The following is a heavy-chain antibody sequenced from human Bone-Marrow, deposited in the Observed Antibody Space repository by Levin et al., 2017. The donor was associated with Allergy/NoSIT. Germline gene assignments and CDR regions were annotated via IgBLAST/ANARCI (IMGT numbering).Heavy chain of an antibody. CDR2: ISAYNGNT. D-gene: IGHD3-16*02. J-gene: IGHJ6*03. CDR1: GYTFTSYG. Sequence: ASVKVSCKASGYTFTSYGISWVRQAPGQGLEWMGWISAYNGNTNYAQKLQGRVTMTTDTSTSTAYMELRSLRSDDTAVYYCARADYDYIWGSYRYPSQSYYMDVWGKGTTVTVSS. CDR3: ARADYDYIWGSYRYPSQSYYMDV. V-gene: IGHV1-18*01.